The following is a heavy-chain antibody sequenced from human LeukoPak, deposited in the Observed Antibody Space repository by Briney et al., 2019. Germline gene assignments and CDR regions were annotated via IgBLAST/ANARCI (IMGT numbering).Heavy chain of an antibody. CDR1: GFTFSSYD. CDR2: IGTAGDT. J-gene: IGHJ4*02. V-gene: IGHV3-13*01. Sequence: GGSLRLSCAASGFTFSSYDMHWVRQATGKGLEWVSAIGTAGDTYYADSVKGRFTISRDNSKNTLYLQMNSLRAEDTAVYYCAKAPSDFWSGYYRTHFDYWGQGTLVTVSS. D-gene: IGHD3-3*01. CDR3: AKAPSDFWSGYYRTHFDY.